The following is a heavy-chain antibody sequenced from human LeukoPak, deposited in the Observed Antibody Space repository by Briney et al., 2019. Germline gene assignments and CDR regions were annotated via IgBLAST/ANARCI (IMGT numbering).Heavy chain of an antibody. Sequence: GSSVNVSCKASGGTFSSYAISWVRQAPGQGLEWMGGIIPIFGTANYAQKFQGRVTITADESTSTAYMELSSLRSEDTAVYYCARDGGLGHCSSTSCPGDGMDVWGQGTTVTVSS. D-gene: IGHD2-2*03. V-gene: IGHV1-69*01. CDR2: IIPIFGTA. CDR3: ARDGGLGHCSSTSCPGDGMDV. CDR1: GGTFSSYA. J-gene: IGHJ6*02.